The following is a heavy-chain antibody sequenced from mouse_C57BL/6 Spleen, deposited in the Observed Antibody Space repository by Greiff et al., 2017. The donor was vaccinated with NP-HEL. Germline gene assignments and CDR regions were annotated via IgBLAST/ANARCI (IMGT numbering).Heavy chain of an antibody. CDR2: ISDGGSYT. V-gene: IGHV5-4*03. CDR1: GFTFSSYA. D-gene: IGHD2-4*01. J-gene: IGHJ4*01. Sequence: EVKLVESGGGLVKPGGSLKLSCAASGFTFSSYAMSWVRQTPEKRLEWVANISDGGSYTYYPDNVKGRFTISRDNAKNNLYLQMSHLKSVDTAMYYWERGGDYDDYYAMDYWGQGTSVTVSS. CDR3: ERGGDYDDYYAMDY.